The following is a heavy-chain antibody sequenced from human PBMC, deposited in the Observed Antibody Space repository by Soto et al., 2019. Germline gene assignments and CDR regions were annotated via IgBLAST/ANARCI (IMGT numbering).Heavy chain of an antibody. J-gene: IGHJ6*02. CDR3: VKDMGQAAVGIRYPYGLDV. CDR1: GFTVSSFG. V-gene: IGHV3-64D*06. CDR2: LSSNGIGT. Sequence: LRLSCSGSGFTVSSFGMHWVRQAPGKGLEHVSTLSSNGIGTYYADSVKGRFTFSRDTSKNTLYLQMSSLRTEDTAVYYCVKDMGQAAVGIRYPYGLDVWGLGTTVTVSS. D-gene: IGHD6-13*01.